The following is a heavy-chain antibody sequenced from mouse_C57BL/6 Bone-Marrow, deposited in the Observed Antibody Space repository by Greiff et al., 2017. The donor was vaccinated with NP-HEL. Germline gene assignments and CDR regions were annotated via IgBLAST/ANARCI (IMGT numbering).Heavy chain of an antibody. Sequence: QVQLQQSGAELARPGASVKLSCKASGYTFTSYGISWVKQRTGQGLEWIGEIYPRSGNTYYNEKFKGKATLTADKSSSTAYMELRSLTSEDSAVYFCARHYSNYIYYPMDYWGQGTSVTVSS. J-gene: IGHJ4*01. CDR2: IYPRSGNT. CDR1: GYTFTSYG. D-gene: IGHD2-5*01. CDR3: ARHYSNYIYYPMDY. V-gene: IGHV1-81*01.